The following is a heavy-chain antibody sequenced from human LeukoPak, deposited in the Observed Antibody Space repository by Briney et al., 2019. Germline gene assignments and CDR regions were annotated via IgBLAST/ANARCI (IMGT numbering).Heavy chain of an antibody. D-gene: IGHD3-3*01. CDR2: INPSGGST. CDR1: GYTFTSYY. CDR3: ARDSIFGVVTAHFDY. V-gene: IGHV1-46*01. Sequence: ASVKVSCKASGYTFTSYYMHWVRQAPGRGLEWMGIINPSGGSTGYAQKFQGRVTMTRDTSTSTVYMELSSLRSEDTAVYYCARDSIFGVVTAHFDYWGQGTLVTVSS. J-gene: IGHJ4*02.